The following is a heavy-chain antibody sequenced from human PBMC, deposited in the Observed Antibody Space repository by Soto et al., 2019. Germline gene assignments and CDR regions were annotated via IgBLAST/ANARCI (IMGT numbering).Heavy chain of an antibody. V-gene: IGHV3-23*01. CDR2: LSGSGVST. CDR1: GFTFGGNA. CDR3: AKSIGPDYGYSNWYFDL. D-gene: IGHD4-17*01. Sequence: EVQLLESGGGLVQPGGSLRLSCAASGFTFGGNAMSWVRQAPGTGLEWVSGLSGSGVSTYYAASVRGRFTISRDNWKNTLFLQMNSLRAEDTAVYCCAKSIGPDYGYSNWYFDLWGRGTLVTVSS. J-gene: IGHJ2*01.